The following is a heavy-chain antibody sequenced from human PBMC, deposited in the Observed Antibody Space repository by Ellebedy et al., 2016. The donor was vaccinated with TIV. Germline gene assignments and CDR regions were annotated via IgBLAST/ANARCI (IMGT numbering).Heavy chain of an antibody. Sequence: GESLKISCETSGFLFSTFAMNWVRQAPGKGLEWVSSISGSGSSTYYADSVQGRFTIARDNSNNTLHLQLNSLRVDDTAIHYCAIVPRVYYDSRGYDYWGQGTLVAVSS. CDR2: ISGSGSST. CDR3: AIVPRVYYDSRGYDY. CDR1: GFLFSTFA. D-gene: IGHD3-22*01. V-gene: IGHV3-23*01. J-gene: IGHJ4*02.